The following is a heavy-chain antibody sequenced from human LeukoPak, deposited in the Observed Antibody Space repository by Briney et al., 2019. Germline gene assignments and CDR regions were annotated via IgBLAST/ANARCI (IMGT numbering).Heavy chain of an antibody. V-gene: IGHV1-18*04. Sequence: ASVNVSCNGSGYAFTCYGISWMRVGPGQGLGLVGLISVYNGSTNYAQELQVRVTMTTHTSTSTADMELTSLRSADTAVYYCARDRWIAVAVDDAFEIWGQGTMVTVSS. J-gene: IGHJ3*02. CDR2: ISVYNGST. CDR1: GYAFTCYG. CDR3: ARDRWIAVAVDDAFEI. D-gene: IGHD6-19*01.